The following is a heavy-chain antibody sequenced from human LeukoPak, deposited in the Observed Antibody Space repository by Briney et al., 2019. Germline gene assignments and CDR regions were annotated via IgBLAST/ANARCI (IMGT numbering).Heavy chain of an antibody. V-gene: IGHV3-48*04. CDR3: ARGARYGSFDY. CDR2: ISSSSSTI. J-gene: IGHJ4*02. CDR1: GFAFSGYA. D-gene: IGHD5-18*01. Sequence: GGSLRLSCTDSGFAFSGYAMSWVRQAPGKGLEWVSYISSSSSTIYYADSVKGRFTISRDNAKNSLYLQMNSLRAEDTAVYYCARGARYGSFDYWGQGTLVTVSS.